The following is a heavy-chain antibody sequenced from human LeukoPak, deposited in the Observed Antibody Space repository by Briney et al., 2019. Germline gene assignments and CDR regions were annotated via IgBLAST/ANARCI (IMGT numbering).Heavy chain of an antibody. CDR3: ASGLYSSSWSGPGALDAFDI. J-gene: IGHJ3*02. CDR2: IIPIFGTA. V-gene: IGHV1-69*05. CDR1: GGTFSSYA. Sequence: GASVKVSCKASGGTFSSYAISWVRQAPGQGLEWMGGIIPIFGTANYAQKFQGRVTITTDESTSTAYMELSSLRSEDTAVYYCASGLYSSSWSGPGALDAFDIWGQGTMVTVSS. D-gene: IGHD6-13*01.